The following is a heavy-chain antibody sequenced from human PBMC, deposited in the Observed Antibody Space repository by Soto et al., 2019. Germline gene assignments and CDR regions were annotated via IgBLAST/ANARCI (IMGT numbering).Heavy chain of an antibody. V-gene: IGHV1-69*01. CDR3: ASGSYYYDSSGYYPIFDY. Sequence: QVQLVQSGAEVKKPGSSVKVSCKASGGTFSSYAISWVRQAPGQGLEWMGGIIPIFGTANHAQKFQGRVTITADDSTSTAYMERSSLSSEDTAVYYCASGSYYYDSSGYYPIFDYWGQGTLVTVSS. CDR2: IIPIFGTA. D-gene: IGHD3-22*01. J-gene: IGHJ4*02. CDR1: GGTFSSYA.